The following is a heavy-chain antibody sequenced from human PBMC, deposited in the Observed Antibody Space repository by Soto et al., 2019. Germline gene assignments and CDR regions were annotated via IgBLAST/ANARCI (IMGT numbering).Heavy chain of an antibody. V-gene: IGHV3-33*01. J-gene: IGHJ4*02. Sequence: QVQLVESGGGVVQPGRSLRLSCAASGVTFSSYGMHWVRQAPGKGLEWVXVIXDDGSNKYYADSVKGRFTISRDNSKXXXXXXXXXXXXXXXXXXXXXXXXXXXXXXXXXXXPDYWGQGTLVTVSS. CDR2: IXDDGSNK. CDR3: XXXXXXXXXXXXXXXPDY. CDR1: GVTFSSYG.